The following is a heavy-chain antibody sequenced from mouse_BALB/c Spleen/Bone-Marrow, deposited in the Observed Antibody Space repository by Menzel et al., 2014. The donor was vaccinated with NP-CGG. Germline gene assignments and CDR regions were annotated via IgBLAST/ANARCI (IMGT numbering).Heavy chain of an antibody. CDR3: AREVAWFAY. Sequence: QVQLKQSGPELGRPGVSVKISCKGSGYTFTDYAMHWVKQSHAKSLEWIGVTSTYSGNTNYNQKFKGKATMTVDKSSSTAYMELARLTSEDSAIYYCAREVAWFAYWGQGTLVTVSA. D-gene: IGHD1-1*02. CDR2: TSTYSGNT. V-gene: IGHV1-67*01. CDR1: GYTFTDYA. J-gene: IGHJ3*01.